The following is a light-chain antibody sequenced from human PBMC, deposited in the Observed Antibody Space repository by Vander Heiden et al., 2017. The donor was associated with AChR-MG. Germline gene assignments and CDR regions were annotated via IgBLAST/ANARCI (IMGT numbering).Light chain of an antibody. J-gene: IGLJ2*01. CDR2: QDS. Sequence: SYELTQPPSVSVSPGQTASITRSGDKLGDKYACWYQQKPGQSPVLVIYQDSKRPSGIPERFSGSNSGNTATLTISGTQAMDEADYYCQAWDSSTVVFGGETKLTVL. V-gene: IGLV3-1*01. CDR1: KLGDKY. CDR3: QAWDSSTVV.